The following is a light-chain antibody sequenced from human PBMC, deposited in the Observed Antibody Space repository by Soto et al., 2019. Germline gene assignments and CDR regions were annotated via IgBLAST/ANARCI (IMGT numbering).Light chain of an antibody. CDR2: EVN. J-gene: IGLJ2*01. Sequence: QSVLTQPPSASGSPGQSVTISCTGTSSDVGAYNYVSWYQQHPGKAPKLMIYEVNKRPSGVPDRFSGSKSGNTASLTVSGLQAEDEADYYCSSYAGRNNLLFGGGTKVTVL. CDR3: SSYAGRNNLL. CDR1: SSDVGAYNY. V-gene: IGLV2-8*01.